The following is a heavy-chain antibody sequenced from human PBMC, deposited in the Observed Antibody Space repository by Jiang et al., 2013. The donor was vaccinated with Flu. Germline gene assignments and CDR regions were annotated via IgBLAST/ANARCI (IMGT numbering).Heavy chain of an antibody. J-gene: IGHJ3*02. Sequence: SGAEVKKPGASVKVSCKASGYTFTSYYMHWVRQAPGQGLEWMGIINPSGGSTSYAQKFQGRVTMTRDTSTSTVYMELSSLRSEDTAVYYCARPMYYYDSSGHDAFDIWGQGTMVTVSS. CDR1: GYTFTSYY. CDR2: INPSGGST. D-gene: IGHD3-22*01. CDR3: ARPMYYYDSSGHDAFDI. V-gene: IGHV1-46*01.